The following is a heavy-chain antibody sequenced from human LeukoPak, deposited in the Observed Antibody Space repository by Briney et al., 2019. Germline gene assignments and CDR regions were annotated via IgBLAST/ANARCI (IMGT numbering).Heavy chain of an antibody. J-gene: IGHJ4*02. CDR2: ISGDGGST. V-gene: IGHV3-43*02. Sequence: GGSLRLSCAAPGLITDDYAIHWVRQAPGKGLEWVSLISGDGGSTFYADSVRGRFTISRDNAKSSLYLQMNSLRAEDTAVYYCARDTRGIFDYWGQGTAVTVSS. CDR3: ARDTRGIFDY. D-gene: IGHD3-10*01. CDR1: GLITDDYA.